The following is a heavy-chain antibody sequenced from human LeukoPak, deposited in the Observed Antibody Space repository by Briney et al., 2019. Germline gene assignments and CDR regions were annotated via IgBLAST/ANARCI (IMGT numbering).Heavy chain of an antibody. J-gene: IGHJ4*02. CDR3: ARRDDSSGYHKIFDY. D-gene: IGHD3-22*01. CDR2: IYYSGST. V-gene: IGHV4-59*08. Sequence: SETLSLTCTVSGGSISSYYWSWIRQPPGKGLEWIGYIYYSGSTNYNPSLKSRVTISVDTSKNQFYLKLSSLTAADTAVYFCARRDDSSGYHKIFDYWGPGTLVTVSS. CDR1: GGSISSYY.